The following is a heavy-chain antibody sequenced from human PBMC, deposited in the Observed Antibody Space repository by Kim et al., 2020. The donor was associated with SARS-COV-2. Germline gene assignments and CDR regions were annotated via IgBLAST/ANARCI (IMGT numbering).Heavy chain of an antibody. CDR3: ARVPVCSSTSCYAYDAFDI. Sequence: SRVTISVDTSKNQFSLKLSSVTAADTAVYYCARVPVCSSTSCYAYDAFDIWGQGTMVTVSS. J-gene: IGHJ3*02. V-gene: IGHV4-34*01. D-gene: IGHD2-2*01.